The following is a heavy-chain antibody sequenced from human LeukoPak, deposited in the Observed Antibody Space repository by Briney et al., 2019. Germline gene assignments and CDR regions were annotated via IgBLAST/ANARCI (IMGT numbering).Heavy chain of an antibody. J-gene: IGHJ4*02. CDR2: ISYDGSNK. V-gene: IGHV3-30*04. D-gene: IGHD5-18*01. CDR1: GFTFSSYA. CDR3: ARDTRTYGIQLWLVY. Sequence: GGSLRLSCAASGFTFSSYAMHWVRQAPGKGLEWVAVISYDGSNKYYADSVKGRFTISRDNSKNTLYLQMNSLRAEDTAVYYCARDTRTYGIQLWLVYWGQGTLVTVSS.